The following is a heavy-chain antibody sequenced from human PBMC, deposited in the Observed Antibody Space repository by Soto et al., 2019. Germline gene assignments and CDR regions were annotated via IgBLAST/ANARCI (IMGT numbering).Heavy chain of an antibody. J-gene: IGHJ6*02. CDR3: ARDSWELLRRGYYYYGMDV. D-gene: IGHD1-26*01. CDR2: IYYSGST. CDR1: GGSISSYY. Sequence: SETLSLTCTVSGGSISSYYWSWIRQPPGKGLEWIGYIYYSGSTNYNPSLKSRVTISVDTSKNQFSLKLSSVTAADTAVYYCARDSWELLRRGYYYYGMDVWGQGTTVTVSS. V-gene: IGHV4-59*01.